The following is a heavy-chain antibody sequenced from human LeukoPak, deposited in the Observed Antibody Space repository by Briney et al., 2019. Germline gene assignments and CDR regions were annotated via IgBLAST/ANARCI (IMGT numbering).Heavy chain of an antibody. CDR3: ARDRSLFSGSYPGDY. Sequence: ASVKVSCKASGYTFTSYGISWVRQAPGQGLEWMGWISAYNGNTNYAQKLQGRVTMTTDTSTSTAYMELRSLRSDDTAVYYCARDRSLFSGSYPGDYWGQGTLVTVSS. V-gene: IGHV1-18*01. CDR1: GYTFTSYG. D-gene: IGHD1-26*01. CDR2: ISAYNGNT. J-gene: IGHJ4*02.